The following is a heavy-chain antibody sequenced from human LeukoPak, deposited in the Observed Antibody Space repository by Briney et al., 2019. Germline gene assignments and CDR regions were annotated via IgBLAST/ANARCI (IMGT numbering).Heavy chain of an antibody. CDR3: ARGDHGFVLDY. Sequence: PSETLSLTCTVSGGSISSYYWSWIRQPPGKGLEWIGYIYYSGSTNYNPSLKSRVTISVDTSKNQFSLKLGSVTAADTAVYYCARGDHGFVLDYWGQGTLVTVSS. V-gene: IGHV4-59*01. D-gene: IGHD2-8*01. CDR1: GGSISSYY. J-gene: IGHJ4*02. CDR2: IYYSGST.